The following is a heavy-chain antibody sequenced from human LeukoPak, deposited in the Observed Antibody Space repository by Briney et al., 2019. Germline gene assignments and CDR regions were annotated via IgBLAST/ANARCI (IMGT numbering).Heavy chain of an antibody. CDR2: MNPNTGNT. Sequence: ASVRVSCKGFRYTFTSYDINWVRQAPGQGLEWIGWMNPNTGNTGYAPKFQGRVSMTRDTSISTAFLELSGLRSDDTAVYYCARLSQTPDYYGGGGYFYLGYWGQGTRVTVSS. D-gene: IGHD3-10*01. J-gene: IGHJ4*02. CDR3: ARLSQTPDYYGGGGYFYLGY. CDR1: RYTFTSYD. V-gene: IGHV1-8*01.